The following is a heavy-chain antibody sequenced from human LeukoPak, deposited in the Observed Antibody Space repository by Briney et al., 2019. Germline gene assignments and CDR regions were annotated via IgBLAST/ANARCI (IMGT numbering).Heavy chain of an antibody. Sequence: GGSLRLSCAASGFTFSSYSMNWVRQAPGKRLEWVSSISSSSSYIYYADSVKGRFTISRDNAKNSLYLQMNSLRAEDTAVYYCASEGVDTAMVDYWGQGTLVTVSS. V-gene: IGHV3-21*01. D-gene: IGHD5-18*01. CDR1: GFTFSSYS. CDR2: ISSSSSYI. J-gene: IGHJ4*02. CDR3: ASEGVDTAMVDY.